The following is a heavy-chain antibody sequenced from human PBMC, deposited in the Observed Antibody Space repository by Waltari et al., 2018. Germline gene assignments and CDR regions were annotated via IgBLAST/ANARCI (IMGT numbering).Heavy chain of an antibody. Sequence: QVLLQQWGAGLLKPSETLSLTCAVYGGSFNFYYWSWIRQPPGEGLEWIGEITHSGRTNYNPSLKGRVSISVDTPNNQFSLKLTSVTAADTAAYYCARRGYCGIDCYSNYFDFWGQGTLVTVSS. CDR3: ARRGYCGIDCYSNYFDF. J-gene: IGHJ4*02. V-gene: IGHV4-34*01. CDR1: GGSFNFYY. CDR2: ITHSGRT. D-gene: IGHD2-21*01.